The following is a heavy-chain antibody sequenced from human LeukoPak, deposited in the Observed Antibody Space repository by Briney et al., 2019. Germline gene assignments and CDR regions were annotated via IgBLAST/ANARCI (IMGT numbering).Heavy chain of an antibody. Sequence: GASVKVSCKASGYTFTGYYMHWVRQAPGQGLEWMGWINPNSGGTNYAQKFQGRVTMTRDTSISTAYMELSRLRSDDTAVYYCARLSGWSNNNWFDPWGQGTLVTVSS. V-gene: IGHV1-2*02. CDR2: INPNSGGT. D-gene: IGHD6-19*01. CDR3: ARLSGWSNNNWFDP. J-gene: IGHJ5*02. CDR1: GYTFTGYY.